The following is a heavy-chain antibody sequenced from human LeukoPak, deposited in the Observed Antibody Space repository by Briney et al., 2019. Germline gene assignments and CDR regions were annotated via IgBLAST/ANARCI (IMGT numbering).Heavy chain of an antibody. CDR1: GFTFSSYS. D-gene: IGHD6-19*01. V-gene: IGHV3-21*01. J-gene: IGHJ4*02. Sequence: GGSLRLSCAASGFTFSSYSMNWVRQAPGEGLEWVSSISSSSSYIYYADSVKGRFTISRDNAKNSLYLQMNSLRAEDTAVYYCARGAVAGKVDYWGQGTLVTVSS. CDR2: ISSSSSYI. CDR3: ARGAVAGKVDY.